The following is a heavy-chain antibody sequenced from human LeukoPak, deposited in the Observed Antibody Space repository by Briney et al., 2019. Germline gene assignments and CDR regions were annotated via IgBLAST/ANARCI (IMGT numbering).Heavy chain of an antibody. J-gene: IGHJ3*02. V-gene: IGHV3-23*01. D-gene: IGHD3-16*01. Sequence: GGSLRLSCAASRFTFSYYATGWVRQAPGKGLEWVSALSGSGGSTYYTDSVKGRFTISRDNSKNTLYLQMNSLRAEDTAVYYCAKTEGGLPHNAFDIWGQGTMVTVSS. CDR2: LSGSGGST. CDR1: RFTFSYYA. CDR3: AKTEGGLPHNAFDI.